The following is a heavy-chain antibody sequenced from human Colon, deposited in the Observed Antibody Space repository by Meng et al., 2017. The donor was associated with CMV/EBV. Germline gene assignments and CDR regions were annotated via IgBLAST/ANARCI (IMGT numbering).Heavy chain of an antibody. CDR2: SYNSGST. Sequence: SETLSLTCTVSGGSISSSRYYWGRIRQPPGKGLEWFGSSYNSGSTYYNPSPKSRVTTPVDASKNQFSLKLSSVTAADTAVYYCSRELGYCVAKCYRGWFDPWGKGTLVTVSS. CDR3: SRELGYCVAKCYRGWFDP. J-gene: IGHJ5*02. V-gene: IGHV4-39*02. CDR1: GGSISSSRYY. D-gene: IGHD2-21*01.